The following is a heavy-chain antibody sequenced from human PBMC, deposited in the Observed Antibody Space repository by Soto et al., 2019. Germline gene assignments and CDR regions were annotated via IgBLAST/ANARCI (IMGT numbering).Heavy chain of an antibody. V-gene: IGHV1-46*03. CDR2: IDPGGGST. J-gene: IGHJ1*01. CDR1: GYTFTSYY. Sequence: ASVKLSCKASGYTFTSYYMNWVRQAPGQGLVWMGVIDPGGGSTDYAQKFQGRITMTRDTSASTVYMELSSLRSDDTAMYYCARRLAVAGHEYFQHWGQGTLVTVSS. D-gene: IGHD6-19*01. CDR3: ARRLAVAGHEYFQH.